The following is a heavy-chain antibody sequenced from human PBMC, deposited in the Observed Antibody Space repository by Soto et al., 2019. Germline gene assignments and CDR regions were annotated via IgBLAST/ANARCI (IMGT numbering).Heavy chain of an antibody. CDR3: ARGTIFGVVIPSPSGMDV. Sequence: SETLSLTCAVYGGSFSGYYWSWIRQPPGKGLEWIGEINHSGSTNYNPSLKSRVTISVDTSKNQFSLKLSSVTAADTAVYYCARGTIFGVVIPSPSGMDVWGQGTTVTVSS. CDR2: INHSGST. D-gene: IGHD3-3*01. J-gene: IGHJ6*02. V-gene: IGHV4-34*01. CDR1: GGSFSGYY.